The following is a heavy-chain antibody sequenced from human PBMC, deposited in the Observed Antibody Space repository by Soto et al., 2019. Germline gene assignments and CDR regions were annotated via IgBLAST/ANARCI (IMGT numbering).Heavy chain of an antibody. J-gene: IGHJ5*02. CDR1: GGSISSSNW. D-gene: IGHD6-13*01. Sequence: SETLSLTCAVSGGSISSSNWWSWVRQPPGKGLEWIGEIYHSGSANYNPSLKSRVTISVDKSKNQFSLKLSSVTAADTAVYYCARAPSSWYGGWFDPWVQGTLVTVSS. CDR2: IYHSGSA. V-gene: IGHV4-4*02. CDR3: ARAPSSWYGGWFDP.